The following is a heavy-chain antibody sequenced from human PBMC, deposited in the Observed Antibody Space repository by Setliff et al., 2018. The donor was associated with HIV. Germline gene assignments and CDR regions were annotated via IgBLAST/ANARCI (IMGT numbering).Heavy chain of an antibody. CDR3: AKDGN. CDR1: RFTFSNYW. J-gene: IGHJ4*02. D-gene: IGHD2-15*01. V-gene: IGHV3-7*01. CDR2: INQDGSEK. Sequence: PGGSLRLSCAASRFTFSNYWMGWVRQSAGKGLEWLANINQDGSEKKYVDSVKGRFILSRDNAKNSLYLQMNSLRAEDTAVYYCAKDGNWGQGTLVTVSS.